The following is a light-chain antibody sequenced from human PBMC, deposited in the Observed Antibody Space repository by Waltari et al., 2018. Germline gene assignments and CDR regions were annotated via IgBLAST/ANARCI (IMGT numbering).Light chain of an antibody. CDR1: QSVLYSSNNKNY. CDR3: QQYYSTPFT. V-gene: IGKV4-1*01. J-gene: IGKJ3*01. Sequence: DIVMTQSPDSLAVSLGERATINCKSSQSVLYSSNNKNYLAWYQQKPGQPPKLLIYWASTRESGVPDRFSGSGSGTDFTLTISSLQAEDVAVYYCQQYYSTPFTFGPGT. CDR2: WAS.